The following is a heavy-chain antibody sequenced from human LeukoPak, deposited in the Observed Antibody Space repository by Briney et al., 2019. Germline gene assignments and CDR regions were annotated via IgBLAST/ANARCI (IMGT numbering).Heavy chain of an antibody. Sequence: ASVKVSCKVSGYTLTELSMHWVRQAPGQGLEWMGWISAYNGNTNYAQKLQGRVTMTTDTSTSTTYMELRSLRSDDTAVYYCARVTAGVYYYYMDVWGKGTTVTISS. CDR3: ARVTAGVYYYYMDV. CDR2: ISAYNGNT. J-gene: IGHJ6*03. CDR1: GYTLTELS. V-gene: IGHV1-18*01. D-gene: IGHD3-16*01.